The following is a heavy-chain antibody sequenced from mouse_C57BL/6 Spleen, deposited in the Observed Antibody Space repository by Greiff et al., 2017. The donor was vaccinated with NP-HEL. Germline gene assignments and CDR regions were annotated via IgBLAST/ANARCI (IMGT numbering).Heavy chain of an antibody. Sequence: QVQLKQSGAELVKPGASVEMSCKASGYTFTTYPIEWMKQNHGKSLEWIGNFHPYNDDTKYNEKFKGKATLTVEKSSSTVYLELSRLTSDDSAVYYCARRDYYGSSYGAMDYWGQGTSVTVSS. J-gene: IGHJ4*01. D-gene: IGHD1-1*01. CDR3: ARRDYYGSSYGAMDY. CDR1: GYTFTTYP. CDR2: FHPYNDDT. V-gene: IGHV1-47*01.